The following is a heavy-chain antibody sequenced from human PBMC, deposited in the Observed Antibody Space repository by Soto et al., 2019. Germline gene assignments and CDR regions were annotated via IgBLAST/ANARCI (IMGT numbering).Heavy chain of an antibody. CDR2: ISSSSSTI. CDR3: ARDHPAYCGGDCYSAESFFDI. V-gene: IGHV3-48*02. J-gene: IGHJ3*02. D-gene: IGHD2-21*02. Sequence: GGSLRLSCAASGFTFSSYSMNWVRQAPGKGLEWVSYISSSSSTIYYADSVKGRFTISRDNAKNSLYLQMNSLGDEDTAVYYCARDHPAYCGGDCYSAESFFDIWGQGTMVNVSS. CDR1: GFTFSSYS.